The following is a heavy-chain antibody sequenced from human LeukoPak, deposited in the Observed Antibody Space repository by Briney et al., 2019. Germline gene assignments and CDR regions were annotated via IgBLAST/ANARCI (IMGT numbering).Heavy chain of an antibody. D-gene: IGHD3-22*01. CDR1: GFTFSSSA. CDR3: ARVRFYDSSGHDLPDY. V-gene: IGHV3-30-3*01. J-gene: IGHJ4*02. Sequence: GRSLRLSCAASGFTFSSSAMHWVRQAPGKGLEWVAVISYDGSNKYYAESVKGRFTISRDNSKNTLFLQLNSLRAEDMALYYCARVRFYDSSGHDLPDYWGQGTLVTVSS. CDR2: ISYDGSNK.